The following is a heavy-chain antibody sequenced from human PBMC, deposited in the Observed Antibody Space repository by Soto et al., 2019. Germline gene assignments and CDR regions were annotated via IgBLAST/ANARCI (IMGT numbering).Heavy chain of an antibody. Sequence: QVQLVESGGGVVQPGRSLRLSCAASGFTFSSYGMHWVRQAPGKGLEWVAVISYDGSNKYYADSVKGRFTISRDNSKNTLYMNMNSLRAEDTAVYYCAKEWVYDSSGWSFDYWGQGTLVTASS. V-gene: IGHV3-30*18. CDR2: ISYDGSNK. CDR3: AKEWVYDSSGWSFDY. D-gene: IGHD3-22*01. CDR1: GFTFSSYG. J-gene: IGHJ4*02.